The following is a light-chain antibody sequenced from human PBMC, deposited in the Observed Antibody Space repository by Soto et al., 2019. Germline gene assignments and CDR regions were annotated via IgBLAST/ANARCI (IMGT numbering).Light chain of an antibody. J-gene: IGLJ1*01. CDR1: SIDVGFYNY. CDR2: EVS. CDR3: SSHTSYSTRV. Sequence: QSGLTERSSVSWSPGHSISISYKGTSIDVGFYNYVSWYQQHPGKAPKLMIHEVSNRPSGISDRFSGSKSGNTASLTISGLQADDEADYYCSSHTSYSTRVFGTGSKVTV. V-gene: IGLV2-14*01.